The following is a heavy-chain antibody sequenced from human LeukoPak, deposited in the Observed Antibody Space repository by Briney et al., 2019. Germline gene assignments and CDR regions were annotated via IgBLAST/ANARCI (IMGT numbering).Heavy chain of an antibody. CDR2: LYSGGIT. CDR1: GFTVSSNY. CDR3: ASDLVGATFLDY. J-gene: IGHJ4*02. Sequence: GGSLRLSCVVSGFTVSSNYMNWVRQAPGKGLEWVSVLYSGGITYSADSVKGRFTISRDISKNTLYLQMNSLRAEDTAVYYCASDLVGATFLDYWGQGTLVTVSS. V-gene: IGHV3-66*01. D-gene: IGHD1-26*01.